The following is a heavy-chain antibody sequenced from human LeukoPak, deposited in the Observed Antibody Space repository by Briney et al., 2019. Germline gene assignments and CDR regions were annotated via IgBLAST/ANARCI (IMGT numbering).Heavy chain of an antibody. Sequence: PGGSLRLSCAVSGFTFSSYEMNWVRQAPGRGLKWVSYISSSGSTIHYADSVKGRFTISRDNAKNSLYLQMNSLRGDDTAVYYCARGYSYGYDSWGQGTLVTVSS. CDR2: ISSSGSTI. J-gene: IGHJ5*01. CDR3: ARGYSYGYDS. CDR1: GFTFSSYE. D-gene: IGHD5-18*01. V-gene: IGHV3-48*03.